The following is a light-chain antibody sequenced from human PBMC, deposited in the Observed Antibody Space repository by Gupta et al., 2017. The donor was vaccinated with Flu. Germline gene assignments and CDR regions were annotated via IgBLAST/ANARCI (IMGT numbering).Light chain of an antibody. V-gene: IGLV1-44*01. J-gene: IGLJ2*01. Sequence: QSVLTQPPSASGTPGQRVTSSCSGSSSNIGSNTVNWYQQLPGTAPKLLIYSNDHRSSGVPDRFSGSRSGTSASLAISGLQSEDEADYYCAAWDDSLNGPEVVFGGGTTLTVL. CDR1: SSNIGSNT. CDR3: AAWDDSLNGPEVV. CDR2: SND.